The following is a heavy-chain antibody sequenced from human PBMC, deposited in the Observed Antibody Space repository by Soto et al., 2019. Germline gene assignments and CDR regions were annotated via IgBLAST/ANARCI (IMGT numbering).Heavy chain of an antibody. CDR3: VKEKGWLVRRYGRGG. D-gene: IGHD6-19*01. Sequence: GGSLRLSCAASGFTFSSFAMSWVRQALGKGLKWVSAISGSGGSTYYADSVKGRFTISRDNSKNTLYLQMNSLRAEDTAVYYCVKEKGWLVRRYGRGGWGKGSRFT. CDR1: GFTFSSFA. J-gene: IGHJ6*04. CDR2: ISGSGGST. V-gene: IGHV3-23*01.